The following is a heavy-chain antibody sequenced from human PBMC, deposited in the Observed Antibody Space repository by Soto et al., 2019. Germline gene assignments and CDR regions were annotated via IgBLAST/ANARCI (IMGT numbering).Heavy chain of an antibody. D-gene: IGHD3-22*01. CDR3: ARAISSGYYLGDWFDP. V-gene: IGHV3-30-3*01. CDR1: GFTYSSYA. Sequence: QVQLVESGGGVVQPGRSLRLSCAASGFTYSSYAMHWVRQAPGKGLEWVAVISYDGSNKYYADSVKGRFTISRDNSKYTLYLQMNSLRAEDTAVYYCARAISSGYYLGDWFDPWGQGTLVTVSS. J-gene: IGHJ5*02. CDR2: ISYDGSNK.